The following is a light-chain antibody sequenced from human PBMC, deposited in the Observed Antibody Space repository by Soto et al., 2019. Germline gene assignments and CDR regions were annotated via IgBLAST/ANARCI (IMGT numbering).Light chain of an antibody. CDR1: SGRIASNY. Sequence: NFMLTQPHSVSESPGKTATISCTRSSGRIASNYVQWYQQRPGSAPTTVIYEDNQRPSGVPARFSGSVDSSSNSASLTISGLKTEDEADYYCQSYDSSDHVIFGGGTQLTVL. V-gene: IGLV6-57*04. J-gene: IGLJ2*01. CDR3: QSYDSSDHVI. CDR2: EDN.